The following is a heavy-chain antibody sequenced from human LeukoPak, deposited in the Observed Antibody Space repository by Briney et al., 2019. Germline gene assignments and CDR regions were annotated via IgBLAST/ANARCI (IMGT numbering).Heavy chain of an antibody. J-gene: IGHJ3*02. CDR2: IWYDGSNR. CDR3: GRERGLGSHYGIDI. D-gene: IGHD3-10*01. CDR1: GFIFSTYG. Sequence: GGSLRLSCAASGFIFSTYGMHWVRQAPGKGLEWVAVIWYDGSNRNYADSVKGRFTISRDNSKNTVYLQMNSLRGEDTAVYYCGRERGLGSHYGIDIWGQGKMVTV. V-gene: IGHV3-33*01.